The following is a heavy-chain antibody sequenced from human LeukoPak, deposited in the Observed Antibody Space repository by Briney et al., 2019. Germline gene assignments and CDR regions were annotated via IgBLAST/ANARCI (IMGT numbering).Heavy chain of an antibody. J-gene: IGHJ3*02. CDR3: AKDGHPAYYYGSGSYYRDAFDI. CDR2: ITPNADRT. V-gene: IGHV3-23*01. D-gene: IGHD3-10*01. Sequence: GGSLRLSCAASGFTFGSYGMSWVRQAPGKGLEWVSFITPNADRTSYADSVEGRFTISRDNPRNTLYMQMNSLRDEDTAVYYCAKDGHPAYYYGSGSYYRDAFDIWGQGTMVTVSS. CDR1: GFTFGSYG.